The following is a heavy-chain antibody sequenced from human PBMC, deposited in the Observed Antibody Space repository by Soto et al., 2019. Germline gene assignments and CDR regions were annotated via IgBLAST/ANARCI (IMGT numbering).Heavy chain of an antibody. Sequence: GGSLRLSCAASGFTVSSNYMSWVRQAPGKGLEWVSVIYSGGSTYYADSVKGRFTISRDNSKNTLYLQMNSLRAEDTAVYYCARDKSLGWFDPWGQGTLVTVSS. CDR2: IYSGGST. D-gene: IGHD7-27*01. V-gene: IGHV3-66*01. CDR1: GFTVSSNY. J-gene: IGHJ5*02. CDR3: ARDKSLGWFDP.